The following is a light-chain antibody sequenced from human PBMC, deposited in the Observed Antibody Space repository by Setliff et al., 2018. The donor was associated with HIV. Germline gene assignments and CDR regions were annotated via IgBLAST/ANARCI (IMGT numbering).Light chain of an antibody. CDR3: CSYAGSSSVA. Sequence: QSALTQPASVSGSPGQSITISCTGTSSDVGGYNYVSWYQQHPGKGPKVMIYDVSKRPSGVSNRFSGSKSGNTASLTISGLQAEDEADYYCCSYAGSSSVAFGGGTKVTVL. V-gene: IGLV2-23*02. J-gene: IGLJ2*01. CDR1: SSDVGGYNY. CDR2: DVS.